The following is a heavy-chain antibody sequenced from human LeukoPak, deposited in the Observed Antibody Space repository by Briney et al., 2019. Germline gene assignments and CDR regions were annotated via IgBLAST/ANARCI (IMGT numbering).Heavy chain of an antibody. CDR1: GGSISSYY. V-gene: IGHV4-30-4*01. CDR2: IYYSGST. D-gene: IGHD6-19*01. Sequence: PSETLSLTCTVSGGSISSYYWSWIRQPPGKGLEWIGYIYYSGSTYYNPSLKSRVTISVDTSKNQFSLKLSSVTAADTAVYYCARELIAVAGSFDYWGQGTLVTVSS. J-gene: IGHJ4*02. CDR3: ARELIAVAGSFDY.